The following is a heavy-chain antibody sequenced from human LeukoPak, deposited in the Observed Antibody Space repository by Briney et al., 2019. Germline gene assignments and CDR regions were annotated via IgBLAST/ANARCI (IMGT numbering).Heavy chain of an antibody. D-gene: IGHD3-10*01. Sequence: SETLSLTCAVYGGSFSGYYWSWIRQPPGKGLEWIGEINHSGSTNYNPSLKSRVTISVDTSKNQFSLKLSSVTAADTAVYYCARRFGFGELSGWSHPWGQGTLVTVSS. J-gene: IGHJ5*02. CDR3: ARRFGFGELSGWSHP. CDR1: GGSFSGYY. V-gene: IGHV4-34*01. CDR2: INHSGST.